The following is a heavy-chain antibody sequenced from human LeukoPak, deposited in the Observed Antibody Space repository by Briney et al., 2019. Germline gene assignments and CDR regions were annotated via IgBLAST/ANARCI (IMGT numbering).Heavy chain of an antibody. Sequence: GESLKISCKGSGYSFTSYWIGWVRQMPGKGLEWMGIIYPGDSDTRYSPSFQGQVTISADKSISTAYLQWSSLKASDTAMYYCARVQYSSGWYLAFDIWGQGTMVTVS. D-gene: IGHD6-19*01. CDR1: GYSFTSYW. J-gene: IGHJ3*02. CDR3: ARVQYSSGWYLAFDI. CDR2: IYPGDSDT. V-gene: IGHV5-51*01.